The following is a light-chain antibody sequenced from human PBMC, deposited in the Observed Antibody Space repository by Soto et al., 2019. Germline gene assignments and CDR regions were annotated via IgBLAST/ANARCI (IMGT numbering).Light chain of an antibody. V-gene: IGLV1-44*01. J-gene: IGLJ2*01. Sequence: QSVLTQPPSASGTPGQRVTISCSGSTSNIGRNTVNWYQQLPGTAPKLLIFGNNQRPSGVPDRFSGSKSGTSASLAIIGLQSEDETDYYCAALDDSLNGVVFGGGTKLTVL. CDR2: GNN. CDR3: AALDDSLNGVV. CDR1: TSNIGRNT.